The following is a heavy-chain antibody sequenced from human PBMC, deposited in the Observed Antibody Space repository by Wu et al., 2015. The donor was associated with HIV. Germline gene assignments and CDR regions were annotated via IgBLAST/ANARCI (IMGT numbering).Heavy chain of an antibody. V-gene: IGHV1-2*02. CDR3: ARAIYYVGADDY. CDR2: INPSSGVT. D-gene: IGHD3-16*01. J-gene: IGHJ4*02. Sequence: QVQLVQSGAEVKKPGASVKVSCKASGYIFIQNHMHWVRQAPGQGLEWMGWINPSSGVTDFAQKFQGRVTMTRDTSISTAYMELSRLRSDDTAVYYCARAIYYVGADDYWGQGTLVTVSS. CDR1: GYIFIQNH.